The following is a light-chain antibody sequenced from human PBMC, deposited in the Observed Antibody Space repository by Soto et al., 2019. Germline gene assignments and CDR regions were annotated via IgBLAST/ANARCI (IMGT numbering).Light chain of an antibody. CDR2: EVT. CDR1: SSDVGAYDF. J-gene: IGLJ1*01. V-gene: IGLV2-8*01. Sequence: QSALTQPPSASGSPGQSVALSCTGTSSDVGAYDFVSWYQHHPGKAPKLVIFEVTKRPSGVPDCFSGSKSGNTASLTVSGLQAEDEADYYCSSYAGSNNFVFGTGTKLTVL. CDR3: SSYAGSNNFV.